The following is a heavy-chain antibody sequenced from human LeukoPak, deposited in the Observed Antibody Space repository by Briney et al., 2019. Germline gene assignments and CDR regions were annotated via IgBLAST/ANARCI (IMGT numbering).Heavy chain of an antibody. CDR3: ARTRERFDYYYYMDV. Sequence: AGGSLRLSCAASGFTFSSYAMTWVRQAPGKGLEWVSYISSSSSTIYYADSVKGRFTISRDNAKNSLYLQMNSLRAEDTAVYYCARTRERFDYYYYMDVWGKGTTVTVSS. CDR2: ISSSSSTI. V-gene: IGHV3-48*01. D-gene: IGHD3-10*01. J-gene: IGHJ6*03. CDR1: GFTFSSYA.